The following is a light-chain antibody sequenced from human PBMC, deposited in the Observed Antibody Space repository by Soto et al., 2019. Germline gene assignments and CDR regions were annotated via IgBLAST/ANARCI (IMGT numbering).Light chain of an antibody. CDR2: GAS. Sequence: EIVLTQSPGTLSLSPGERATLSCRASQSVSSRDLTWYQQKPGQAPMLLIYGASSRATGIPDRFSGSGSGTDFTLTISRLEPEDFAVYSCQQYGGSPPITFGQGTRLEIK. V-gene: IGKV3-20*01. CDR3: QQYGGSPPIT. CDR1: QSVSSRD. J-gene: IGKJ5*01.